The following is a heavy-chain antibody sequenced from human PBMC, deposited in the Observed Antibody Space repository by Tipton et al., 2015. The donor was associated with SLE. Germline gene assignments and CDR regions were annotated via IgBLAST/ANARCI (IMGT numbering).Heavy chain of an antibody. V-gene: IGHV4-34*01. D-gene: IGHD2-8*01. CDR3: ASMVYASY. J-gene: IGHJ4*02. CDR2: INHSGST. CDR1: GGSFSGYF. Sequence: TLSLTCAVYGGSFSGYFWSWIRQPPGKGLEWIGEINHSGSTNYNPSLKSRVTISVDTSKNQFSLKLSSVTAADTAVYYCASMVYASYWGQGTLVTVSS.